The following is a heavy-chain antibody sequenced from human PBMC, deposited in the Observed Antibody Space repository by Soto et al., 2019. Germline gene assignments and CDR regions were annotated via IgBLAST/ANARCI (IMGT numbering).Heavy chain of an antibody. D-gene: IGHD3-22*01. V-gene: IGHV4-59*02. J-gene: IGHJ4*02. CDR1: GDSVTSHY. CDR3: ATVGRGFSYYYYSSGYYYDY. Sequence: PSETLSLTCSFSGDSVTSHYLTWIRQSPEKGLEWIGYMHYTGFSHYNPSLKSRLTISVDTSKNQFSLKLTSVTAADTAVYYCATVGRGFSYYYYSSGYYYDYWGQGTLVTVSS. CDR2: MHYTGFS.